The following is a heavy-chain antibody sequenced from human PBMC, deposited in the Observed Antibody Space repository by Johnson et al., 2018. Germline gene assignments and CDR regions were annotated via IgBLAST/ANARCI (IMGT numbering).Heavy chain of an antibody. CDR3: ARETQDCSGGVCYSMFVDS. V-gene: IGHV4-61*02. J-gene: IGHJ4*02. CDR1: GYSITSDDFY. D-gene: IGHD2-15*01. CDR2: IHISGST. Sequence: QLQESGPGRVTPSQPLSLTCAVSGYSITSDDFYWSWIRQPAGKGLEWLGRIHISGSTSYRDSLKSRLSISVDTSKSHFSLHLSYVNAADKAVDFLARETQDCSGGVCYSMFVDSWGQGTLVTVSS.